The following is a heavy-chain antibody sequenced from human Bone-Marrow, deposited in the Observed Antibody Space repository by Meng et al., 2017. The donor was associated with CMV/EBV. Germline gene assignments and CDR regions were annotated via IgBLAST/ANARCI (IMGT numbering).Heavy chain of an antibody. J-gene: IGHJ4*02. CDR1: GFTFSDYY. CDR3: ARGIVGATADY. V-gene: IGHV3-11*04. Sequence: GESLKISCAASGFTFSDYYMSWIRQAPGKGLEWLSYISSSGNTIYYADSVKGRFTISRDNAKKSLYLQMNRLRADDTAVYYCARGIVGATADYWGQGTLVTVSS. CDR2: ISSSGNTI. D-gene: IGHD1-26*01.